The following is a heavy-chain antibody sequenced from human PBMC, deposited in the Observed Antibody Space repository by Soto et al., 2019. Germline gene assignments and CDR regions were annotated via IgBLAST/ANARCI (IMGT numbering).Heavy chain of an antibody. CDR1: GFTFSSYA. V-gene: IGHV3-30-3*01. D-gene: IGHD5-12*01. Sequence: QVQLVESGGGVVQPGRSLRLSCAASGFTFSSYAMHWVRQAPGKGLEWVAVISYDGSNKYYADSVKGRFTISRDNSKNTLYLQMHSLRAEDTAVYSCARVAVEMATIHVFDYWGQGTLVTVSS. CDR2: ISYDGSNK. J-gene: IGHJ4*02. CDR3: ARVAVEMATIHVFDY.